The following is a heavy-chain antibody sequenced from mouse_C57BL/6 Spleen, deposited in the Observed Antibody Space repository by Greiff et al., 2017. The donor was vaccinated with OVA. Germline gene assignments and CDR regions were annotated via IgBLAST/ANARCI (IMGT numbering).Heavy chain of an antibody. Sequence: QVQLQQSGAELVKPGASVKISCKASGYAFRSYWMNWVKQRPGKGLEWIGQIYPGDGDTNYHGKFKGKATLTADKSSSTAYMQLSSLTSEDSAVEFCARGITTVVARYFDVWGTGTTVTVSS. J-gene: IGHJ1*03. CDR1: GYAFRSYW. CDR2: IYPGDGDT. V-gene: IGHV1-80*01. CDR3: ARGITTVVARYFDV. D-gene: IGHD1-1*01.